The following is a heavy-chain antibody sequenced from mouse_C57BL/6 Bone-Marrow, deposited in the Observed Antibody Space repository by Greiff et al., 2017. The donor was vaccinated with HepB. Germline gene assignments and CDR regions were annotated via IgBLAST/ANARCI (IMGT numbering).Heavy chain of an antibody. Sequence: VQLQQSGAELARPGASVKLSCKASGYTFTSYGISWVKQRTGQGLEWIGEIYPRSGNTYYNEKFKGKATLTADKSSSTAYMELRSLTSEDSAVYFCARYPFYDYDGDWYFDVWGTGTTVTVSS. J-gene: IGHJ1*03. CDR2: IYPRSGNT. CDR3: ARYPFYDYDGDWYFDV. CDR1: GYTFTSYG. V-gene: IGHV1-81*01. D-gene: IGHD2-4*01.